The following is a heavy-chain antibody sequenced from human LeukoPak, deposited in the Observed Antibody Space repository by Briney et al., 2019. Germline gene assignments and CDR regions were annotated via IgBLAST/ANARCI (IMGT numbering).Heavy chain of an antibody. Sequence: GGSLKLSCAASGFTFSGSAMHWVRQASGKGLEWVGRIRSKANSHTTAYAAPMKGRFTISRDDSKNTAYLQMNSLKTEDTAVYYCTRLSDCTNGVCAINWGQGTLVTVSS. J-gene: IGHJ4*02. D-gene: IGHD2-8*01. V-gene: IGHV3-73*01. CDR1: GFTFSGSA. CDR3: TRLSDCTNGVCAIN. CDR2: IRSKANSHTT.